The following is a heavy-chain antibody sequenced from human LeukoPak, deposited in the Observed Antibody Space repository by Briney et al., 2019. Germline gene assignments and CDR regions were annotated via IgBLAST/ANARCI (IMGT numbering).Heavy chain of an antibody. CDR1: GFNFSSYG. D-gene: IGHD3-3*01. Sequence: GRSLRLSCAASGFNFSSYGMHWVRQAPGKGLEWVAVISYDGSHKDHVDSVKGRFTISRDNSKNTLYLQMNSLRAEDTAVFYCARVRREWLLDYWGQGTLVTVSS. J-gene: IGHJ4*02. V-gene: IGHV3-30*03. CDR2: ISYDGSHK. CDR3: ARVRREWLLDY.